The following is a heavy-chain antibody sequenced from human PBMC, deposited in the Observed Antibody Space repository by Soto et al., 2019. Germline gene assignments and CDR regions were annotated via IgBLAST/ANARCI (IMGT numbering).Heavy chain of an antibody. CDR1: GGTFRSYA. CDR3: ARIYCSGGSCYLDSYCYYYYGMDV. D-gene: IGHD2-15*01. CDR2: IIPIFGTA. V-gene: IGHV1-69*01. J-gene: IGHJ6*02. Sequence: QVQLVQSGAEVKKPGSSVKVSCKSSGGTFRSYAISWVRQAPGQGLEWMGGIIPIFGTANYAQKFQGRVTITAEESTSTDYRELSILRSEDTAVYYCARIYCSGGSCYLDSYCYYYYGMDVWGQGTTVTVSS.